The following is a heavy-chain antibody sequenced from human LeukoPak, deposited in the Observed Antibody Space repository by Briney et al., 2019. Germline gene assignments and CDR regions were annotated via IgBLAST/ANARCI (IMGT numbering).Heavy chain of an antibody. CDR1: GFTFSSYA. CDR2: ISGSGGST. Sequence: GGSLRLSCAASGFTFSSYAMSWVRQAPGKGLEWVSAISGSGGSTYYADSVKGRFTISRDNSKNTLYLQMNSLRAEDTAVYYCAKDNYGSGSYYNDYWGQGTLVTVSS. V-gene: IGHV3-23*01. J-gene: IGHJ4*02. D-gene: IGHD3-10*01. CDR3: AKDNYGSGSYYNDY.